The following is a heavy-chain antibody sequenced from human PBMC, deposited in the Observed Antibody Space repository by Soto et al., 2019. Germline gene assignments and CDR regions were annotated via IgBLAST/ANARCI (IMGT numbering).Heavy chain of an antibody. CDR1: GFTFSSYS. Sequence: VQLVESGGGLVKPGGSLRLSCAASGFTFSSYSMNWVRQAPGKGLAWVSSISSSSSYIYYADSVKGRFTISRDNAKNSLYLQMNSLRAEDTAVYYCARDIRDSGWFDYWGQGTLVTVSS. CDR2: ISSSSSYI. J-gene: IGHJ4*02. V-gene: IGHV3-21*01. CDR3: ARDIRDSGWFDY. D-gene: IGHD6-19*01.